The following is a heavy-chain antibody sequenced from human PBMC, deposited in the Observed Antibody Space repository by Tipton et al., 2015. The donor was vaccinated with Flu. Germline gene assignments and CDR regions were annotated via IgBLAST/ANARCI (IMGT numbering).Heavy chain of an antibody. CDR2: TYYKGNT. V-gene: IGHV4-59*04. Sequence: TLSLTCTVSGGSISSYYWSWIRQPPGKGLEWIGSTYYKGNTYSTPSLKSRVTMSVDTSKNQFSLNLSSVTAADTAMYYCASLGPGGAAAIPPDYGGQGTLVTVSS. J-gene: IGHJ4*02. CDR3: ASLGPGGAAAIPPDY. CDR1: GGSISSYY. D-gene: IGHD2-2*01.